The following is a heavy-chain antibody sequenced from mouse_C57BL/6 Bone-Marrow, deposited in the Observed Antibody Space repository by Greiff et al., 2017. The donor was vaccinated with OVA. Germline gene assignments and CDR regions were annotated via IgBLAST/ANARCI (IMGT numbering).Heavy chain of an antibody. D-gene: IGHD4-1*01. J-gene: IGHJ2*01. CDR1: GYAFTNYL. Sequence: QVQLQQSGAELVRPGTSVKVSCTASGYAFTNYLIEWVKQRPGQGLEWIGVINPGSGGTNYNEKFKGKATLTADKSSSTAYMQLSSLTSEDSAVYFCARSRPGRGDYWGQGTTLTVSS. CDR3: ARSRPGRGDY. V-gene: IGHV1-54*01. CDR2: INPGSGGT.